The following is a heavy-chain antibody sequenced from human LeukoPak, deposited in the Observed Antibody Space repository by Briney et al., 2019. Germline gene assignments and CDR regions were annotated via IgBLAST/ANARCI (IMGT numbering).Heavy chain of an antibody. J-gene: IGHJ2*01. CDR3: ARDGYSSGRSKPTWPWYFDL. D-gene: IGHD6-19*01. Sequence: GSLRLSCAASGFTFSSYSMNWVRQAPGKGLEWVSYISSSSSTIYYADSVKGRFTISRDNAKNSLYLQMNSLRDEDTAVYYCARDGYSSGRSKPTWPWYFDLWGRGTLVTVSS. V-gene: IGHV3-48*02. CDR1: GFTFSSYS. CDR2: ISSSSSTI.